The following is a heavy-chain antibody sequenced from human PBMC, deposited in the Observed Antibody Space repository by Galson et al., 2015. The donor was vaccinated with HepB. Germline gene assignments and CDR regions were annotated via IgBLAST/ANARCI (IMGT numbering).Heavy chain of an antibody. J-gene: IGHJ4*02. V-gene: IGHV3-74*01. Sequence: SLRLSCAASGFTFSSYWMHWVRQAPGKGLVWVSRINSDGSSTSYADSVKGRFTISRDNAKNTLYLQMNSLRAEDTAVYYCAKDLGSGCDFDYWGQGTLVTVSP. CDR3: AKDLGSGCDFDY. CDR1: GFTFSSYW. D-gene: IGHD6-19*01. CDR2: INSDGSST.